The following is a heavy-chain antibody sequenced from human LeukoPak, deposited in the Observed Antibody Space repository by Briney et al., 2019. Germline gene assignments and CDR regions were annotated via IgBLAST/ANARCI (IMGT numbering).Heavy chain of an antibody. J-gene: IGHJ3*02. V-gene: IGHV1-2*02. CDR3: ARDNLSHIVVVVAATAAFDI. CDR2: INPNSGCT. CDR1: GYTFTGYY. Sequence: GASVKVSCKASGYTFTGYYMHWVRQAPGQGLEWMGWINPNSGCTNYAQKFQGRVTMTRDTSISTAYMELSRLRSDDTAVYYCARDNLSHIVVVVAATAAFDIWGQGTMVTVSS. D-gene: IGHD2-15*01.